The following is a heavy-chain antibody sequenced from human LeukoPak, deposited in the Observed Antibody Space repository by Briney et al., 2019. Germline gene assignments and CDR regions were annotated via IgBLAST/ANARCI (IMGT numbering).Heavy chain of an antibody. V-gene: IGHV1-2*02. CDR2: INPNSGGT. Sequence: ASVKVSCKASGYTFTGYYMHWVRQAPGQGLEWMGWINPNSGGTNYAQKLQGRVTMTRDTSISTAYMELSRLRSDDTAVYYCARARGSGSGFDYWGQGTLVTVSS. D-gene: IGHD3-10*01. CDR1: GYTFTGYY. J-gene: IGHJ4*02. CDR3: ARARGSGSGFDY.